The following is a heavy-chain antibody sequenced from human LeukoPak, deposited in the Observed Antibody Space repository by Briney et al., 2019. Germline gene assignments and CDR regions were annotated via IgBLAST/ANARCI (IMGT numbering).Heavy chain of an antibody. J-gene: IGHJ5*02. CDR2: INPNSGGT. V-gene: IGHV1-2*02. Sequence: GASVKVSCKASGYTFTGYYMQWVRQAPGQGLEWMGWINPNSGGTNYAQKFQGRVTMTRDTSISTAYMELSRLRSGDTAVYYCASDTYYYDSSGLGHWFDPWGQGTLVTVSS. CDR3: ASDTYYYDSSGLGHWFDP. D-gene: IGHD3-22*01. CDR1: GYTFTGYY.